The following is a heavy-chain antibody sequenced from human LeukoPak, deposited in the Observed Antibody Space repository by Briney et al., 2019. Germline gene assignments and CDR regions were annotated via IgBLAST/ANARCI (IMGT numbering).Heavy chain of an antibody. J-gene: IGHJ6*02. D-gene: IGHD1-14*01. V-gene: IGHV1-18*01. CDR2: ISAFNGNT. CDR3: ARDNLLNYYYVMDV. Sequence: ASVKVSCKASGYTFSSYGISWGRQAPGQGLEWMGWISAFNGNTNYAQKLQGRVTMTTDTSTSTAYMDLRSQRSDDTAVYYCARDNLLNYYYVMDVWGQGTTVTVSS. CDR1: GYTFSSYG.